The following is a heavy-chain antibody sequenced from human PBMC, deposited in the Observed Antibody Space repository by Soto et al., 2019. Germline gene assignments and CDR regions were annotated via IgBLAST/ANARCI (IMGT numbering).Heavy chain of an antibody. CDR3: SRDSEIYVYFDF. V-gene: IGHV3-30-3*01. J-gene: IGHJ2*01. Sequence: QVQLVESGGGVVQPGRSLRLSCAASGFTFSTYAIHWVRQAPGKGLEWVALISYDGSNKYYADSAKCRFTISRDNSKNTMYLQMNSLRAEDTAVYYCSRDSEIYVYFDFWGRCTLVTVS. CDR2: ISYDGSNK. D-gene: IGHD3-10*02. CDR1: GFTFSTYA.